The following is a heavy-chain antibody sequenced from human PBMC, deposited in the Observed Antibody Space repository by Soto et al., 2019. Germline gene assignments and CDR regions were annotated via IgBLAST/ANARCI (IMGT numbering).Heavy chain of an antibody. D-gene: IGHD6-6*01. CDR1: GGSISSYY. Sequence: LSLTCTVSGGSISSYYWSWIRQPAGKGLEWIGRIYTSGSTNYNPSLKSRVTMSVDTSKNQFSLKLSSVTAADTAVYYCARDLGYSSSSWPADFDYWGQGTLVTVSS. V-gene: IGHV4-4*07. J-gene: IGHJ4*02. CDR3: ARDLGYSSSSWPADFDY. CDR2: IYTSGST.